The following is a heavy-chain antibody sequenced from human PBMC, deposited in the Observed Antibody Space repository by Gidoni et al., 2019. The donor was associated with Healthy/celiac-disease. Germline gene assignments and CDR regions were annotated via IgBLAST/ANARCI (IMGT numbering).Heavy chain of an antibody. V-gene: IGHV3-30*18. CDR3: AKLTGGHRPGIAVAGTFPGAFDI. CDR1: GFTFSSYG. CDR2: ISYDGSNK. D-gene: IGHD6-19*01. Sequence: QVQLVESGGGVVQPGRSLRLSCAASGFTFSSYGMHWVRPAPGTGLEWVAVISYDGSNKYYADSVKGRFTSSRDNSKNTLYLQMNSLRAEDTAVYYCAKLTGGHRPGIAVAGTFPGAFDIWGQGTMVTVSS. J-gene: IGHJ3*02.